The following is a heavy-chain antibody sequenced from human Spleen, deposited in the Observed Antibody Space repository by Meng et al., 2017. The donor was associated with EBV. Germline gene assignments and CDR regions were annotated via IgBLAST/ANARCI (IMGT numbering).Heavy chain of an antibody. CDR1: GFTVSSRI. D-gene: IGHD5-18*01. CDR2: IYSDGST. Sequence: VQLVESRGGVVHPGRSLRLSCAASGFTVSSRIMSWVRQAPGKGLKWVSGIYSDGSTYFADSVKGRFTISRDNSKNTLYLQMNSLRTEDTAVYYCARVGDGGHSSGYDFWGQGTLVTVSS. J-gene: IGHJ4*02. CDR3: ARVGDGGHSSGYDF. V-gene: IGHV3-53*01.